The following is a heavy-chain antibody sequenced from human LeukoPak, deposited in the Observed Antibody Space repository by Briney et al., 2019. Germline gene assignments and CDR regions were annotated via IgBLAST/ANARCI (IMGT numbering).Heavy chain of an antibody. CDR3: ASADSSGYYYVGAFDI. CDR1: GFTVSSNY. D-gene: IGHD3-22*01. J-gene: IGHJ3*02. V-gene: IGHV3-66*01. CDR2: IYSGGST. Sequence: GGSLRLACAASGFTVSSNYMSWVRHAPGKGLEWVSVIYSGGSTYYADSVKGRFTISRDNSKNTLYLQMNSLRAEDTAVYYCASADSSGYYYVGAFDIWGQGTMVTVSS.